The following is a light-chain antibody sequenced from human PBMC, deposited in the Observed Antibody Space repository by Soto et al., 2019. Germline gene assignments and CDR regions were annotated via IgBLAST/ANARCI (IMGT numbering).Light chain of an antibody. V-gene: IGLV1-47*01. CDR2: RNN. J-gene: IGLJ2*01. CDR3: AAWDDSLKSVV. CDR1: SPNIGSNF. Sequence: QSVLTQPPSASGTPGQRVAIPCSGSSPNIGSNFAYWYQHFPGTAPKLLILRNNQRPSGVPDRFSASKSGTSASLSISGLRPEDEADYYCAAWDDSLKSVVFGGGTKLTVL.